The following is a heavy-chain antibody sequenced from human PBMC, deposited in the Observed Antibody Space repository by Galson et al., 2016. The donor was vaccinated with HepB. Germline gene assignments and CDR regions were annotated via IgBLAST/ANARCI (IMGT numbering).Heavy chain of an antibody. Sequence: QSGAEVKKPGDSLKISCYGSGYSFTTYWIGWVRQMPGKGLEWMGIIYPGNSDTRYSPSFQGQVTISADKSSSTAFLQWSGLKPSDTTMYYCTRPGYCFDSDGYRDVFDKWGQGTMVTVSS. J-gene: IGHJ3*02. CDR3: TRPGYCFDSDGYRDVFDK. D-gene: IGHD2-15*01. CDR2: IYPGNSDT. V-gene: IGHV5-51*01. CDR1: GYSFTTYW.